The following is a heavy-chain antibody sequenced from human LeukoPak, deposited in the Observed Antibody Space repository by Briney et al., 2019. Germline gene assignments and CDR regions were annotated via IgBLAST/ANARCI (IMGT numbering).Heavy chain of an antibody. J-gene: IGHJ4*02. CDR2: ISGSGGST. D-gene: IGHD6-13*01. Sequence: GGSLRLSCAASGFTFSSYGMSWVRQAPGKGLEWVSAISGSGGSTYYADSVKGRFTISRDNSKNTLYLQMNSLRAEDAAVYYCAKDRSIAAAGPRPYYFDYWGQGTLVTVSS. CDR1: GFTFSSYG. CDR3: AKDRSIAAAGPRPYYFDY. V-gene: IGHV3-23*01.